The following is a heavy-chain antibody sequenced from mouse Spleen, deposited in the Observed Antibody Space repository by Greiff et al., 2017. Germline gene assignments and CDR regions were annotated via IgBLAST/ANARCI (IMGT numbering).Heavy chain of an antibody. D-gene: IGHD1-1*01. CDR3: AHYYDGSLDY. CDR1: GFNIKDDY. V-gene: IGHV14-4*01. Sequence: EVQLQQSGAELVRPGASVKLSCTASGFNIKDDYMHWVKQRPEQGLEWIGWIDPENGDTEYASKFQGKATITADTSSNTAYLQLSSLTSEDTAVYYCAHYYDGSLDYWGQGTTLTVSS. J-gene: IGHJ2*01. CDR2: IDPENGDT.